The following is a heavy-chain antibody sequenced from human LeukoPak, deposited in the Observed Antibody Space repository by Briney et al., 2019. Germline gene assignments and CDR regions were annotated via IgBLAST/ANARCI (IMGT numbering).Heavy chain of an antibody. CDR1: GVTFSTYW. CDR2: VKSDGSTT. J-gene: IGHJ4*02. D-gene: IGHD5-18*01. CDR3: ARDRSYGSFNY. V-gene: IGHV3-74*03. Sequence: GGSLRLSCVASGVTFSTYWMHWVRQAPGKGLVWVSRVKSDGSTTTYADSVKGRFTISRDNAKNSLYLQMSSLRAEDTAVYYCARDRSYGSFNYWGQGTLVTVSS.